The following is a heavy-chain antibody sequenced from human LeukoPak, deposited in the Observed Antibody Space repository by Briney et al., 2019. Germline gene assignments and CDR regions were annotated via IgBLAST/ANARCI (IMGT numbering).Heavy chain of an antibody. CDR2: ISSDGVNK. J-gene: IGHJ4*02. D-gene: IGHD3-22*01. V-gene: IGHV3-30*18. CDR3: AKGQNYYDGSGYYSTDY. CDR1: GITFSRFG. Sequence: GGSLRLSCAASGITFSRFGMHWVRQAPGKGLEWVAVISSDGVNKYSADSVKGRFTISRDNSKNTLYLQMNSLRAEDTAVYYCAKGQNYYDGSGYYSTDYWGQGTPVTVSS.